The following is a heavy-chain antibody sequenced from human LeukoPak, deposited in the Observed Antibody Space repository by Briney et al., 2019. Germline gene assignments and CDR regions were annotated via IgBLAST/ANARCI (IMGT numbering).Heavy chain of an antibody. CDR2: ISYDGSNK. Sequence: GRSLRLSCVASGFTLSNYAIHWVRQAPGKGLEWVGVISYDGSNKYHADSVKGRFTISRGNSKNTLYLQMNSLRAEDTAVHYCVRDHCSGGSCYGVYWGQGTLVTVSS. CDR1: GFTLSNYA. J-gene: IGHJ4*02. CDR3: VRDHCSGGSCYGVY. D-gene: IGHD2-15*01. V-gene: IGHV3-30-3*01.